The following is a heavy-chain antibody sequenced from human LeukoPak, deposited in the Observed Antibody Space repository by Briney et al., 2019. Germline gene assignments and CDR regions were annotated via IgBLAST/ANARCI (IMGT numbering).Heavy chain of an antibody. CDR3: ARAMIYYYDSSGYYRDAFDI. V-gene: IGHV4-61*02. Sequence: SSETLSLTCTVSGGSISSGSYYWSWIRQPAGKGLEWIGRIYTSGSTKYNPSLKSRVTISVDTSKNQFSLKLSSVTAADTAVYYCARAMIYYYDSSGYYRDAFDIWGQGTMVTVSS. CDR1: GGSISSGSYY. J-gene: IGHJ3*02. CDR2: IYTSGST. D-gene: IGHD3-22*01.